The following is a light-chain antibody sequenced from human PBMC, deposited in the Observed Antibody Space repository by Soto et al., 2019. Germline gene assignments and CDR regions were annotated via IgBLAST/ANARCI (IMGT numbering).Light chain of an antibody. CDR1: QDISGY. J-gene: IGKJ5*01. V-gene: IGKV1-39*01. CDR3: QQIHSIPIT. Sequence: IPMTQSPSTLSASVGDRVTITCRASQDISGYLAWYQQEPGKAPNLLIYDASSLQSGVPSRFSGSGSGTHFTLTISSLQPEDFATYYCQQIHSIPITFGQGTRLEIK. CDR2: DAS.